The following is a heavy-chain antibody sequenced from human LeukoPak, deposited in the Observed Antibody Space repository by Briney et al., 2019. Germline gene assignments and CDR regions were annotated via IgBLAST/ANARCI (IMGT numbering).Heavy chain of an antibody. CDR3: AGSGSYPTPFDY. V-gene: IGHV3-30*03. Sequence: PGRSLRLSCAASGFTFGSYGMHWVRQAPGKGLEWVAVISYDGSNKYYADSVKGRFTISRDNSKNTLYLQMNSLRAEDTAVYYCAGSGSYPTPFDYWGQGTLVTVSS. CDR1: GFTFGSYG. CDR2: ISYDGSNK. D-gene: IGHD3-10*01. J-gene: IGHJ4*02.